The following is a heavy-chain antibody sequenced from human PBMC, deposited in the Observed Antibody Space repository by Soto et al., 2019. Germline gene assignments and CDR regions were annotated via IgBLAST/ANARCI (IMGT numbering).Heavy chain of an antibody. J-gene: IGHJ4*02. CDR1: GFTFGDYA. D-gene: IGHD2-8*01. CDR2: IRSKAYGGTT. Sequence: HPGGSLRLSCTGSGFTFGDYAMSWVRQAPGKGLEWVGFIRSKAYGGTTEYAASVKGRFTISRDDSKSIAYLQMNSLKTEDTAVYYCTAGKLYPSLDFDYWGQGTLVTVSS. CDR3: TAGKLYPSLDFDY. V-gene: IGHV3-49*04.